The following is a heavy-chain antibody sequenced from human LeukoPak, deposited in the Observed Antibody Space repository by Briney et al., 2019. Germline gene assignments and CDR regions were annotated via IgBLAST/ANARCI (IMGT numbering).Heavy chain of an antibody. Sequence: GGSLRLSCAASGFTFSIYGLHWVRQAPGKGLEWVAVTWNDGSNKYYADSVKGRFTISRDNSKNTLYLQMNSLRAEDTAVYSCARASGPFDYWGQGTLVTVSS. CDR1: GFTFSIYG. V-gene: IGHV3-33*01. CDR3: ARASGPFDY. CDR2: TWNDGSNK. J-gene: IGHJ4*02. D-gene: IGHD3-10*01.